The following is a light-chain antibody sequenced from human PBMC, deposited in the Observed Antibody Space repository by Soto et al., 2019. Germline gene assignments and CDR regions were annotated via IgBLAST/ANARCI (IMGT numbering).Light chain of an antibody. V-gene: IGKV1-5*01. CDR3: QQYNSDSPGT. J-gene: IGKJ1*01. CDR2: DAS. CDR1: QSISTW. Sequence: DIQMTQSPSTLSASVGDRVTITCRSSQSISTWLAWYQQKPGKAPKALIYDASSLESGVPSRFSGSGSGTEFTLTISSLQPDDLATYYGQQYNSDSPGTFGQGTKVESK.